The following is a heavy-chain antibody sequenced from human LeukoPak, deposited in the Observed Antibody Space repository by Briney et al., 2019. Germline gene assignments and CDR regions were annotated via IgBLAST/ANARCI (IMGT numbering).Heavy chain of an antibody. D-gene: IGHD1-14*01. Sequence: GGSLRLSCTASGLTFSTSGFNWVRQAPGKGLEWVASIGPTGSDRYHADSIKGRFTISRDNANNFLYLQMNSLRAEDTAVYYCATETNGRHYDYWGQGTLLAVSS. CDR1: GLTFSTSG. J-gene: IGHJ4*02. V-gene: IGHV3-21*06. CDR3: ATETNGRHYDY. CDR2: IGPTGSDR.